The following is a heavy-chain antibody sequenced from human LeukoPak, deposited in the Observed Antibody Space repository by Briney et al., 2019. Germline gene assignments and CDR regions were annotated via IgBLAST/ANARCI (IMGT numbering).Heavy chain of an antibody. CDR1: GFTFDDYG. V-gene: IGHV3-20*04. CDR3: ARGIKWELLNYYFDY. CDR2: INWNGGST. Sequence: GGSLRLSCAASGFTFDDYGMSWVRQAPGKGLEWVSGINWNGGSTGYADSVKGRFTISRDNAKNSLYLQMNSLRAEDTALYYCARGIKWELLNYYFDYWGQGTLVTVSS. D-gene: IGHD1-26*01. J-gene: IGHJ4*02.